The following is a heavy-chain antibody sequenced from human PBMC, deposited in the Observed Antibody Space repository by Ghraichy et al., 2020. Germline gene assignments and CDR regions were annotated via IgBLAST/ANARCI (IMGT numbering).Heavy chain of an antibody. J-gene: IGHJ5*02. CDR1: GFSLSTSGVG. V-gene: IGHV2-5*01. CDR2: IYWNDDK. CDR3: AHRWGYSYLDNWFDP. Sequence: SGPTLVKPTQTLTLTCTFSGFSLSTSGVGVGWIRQPPGKALEWLALIYWNDDKRYSPSLKSRLTITKDTSKNQVVLTMTNMDPVDTATYYCAHRWGYSYLDNWFDPWGQGTLVTVSS. D-gene: IGHD5-18*01.